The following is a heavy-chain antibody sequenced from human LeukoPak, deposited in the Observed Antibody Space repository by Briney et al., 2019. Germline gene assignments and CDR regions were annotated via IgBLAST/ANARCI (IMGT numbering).Heavy chain of an antibody. CDR3: AKRGVVIRVILVGFHKEAYYFES. CDR2: ISDSGGST. D-gene: IGHD3/OR15-3a*01. J-gene: IGHJ4*02. Sequence: GGSLRLSCAGSGITLRNYGMSWVRQAPGKGLEWVAGISDSGGSTKYADSVKGRFTIPRDNRKNTLYLQMNSLRAEDTAVYFCAKRGVVIRVILVGFHKEAYYFESWGQGALVTVSS. V-gene: IGHV3-23*01. CDR1: GITLRNYG.